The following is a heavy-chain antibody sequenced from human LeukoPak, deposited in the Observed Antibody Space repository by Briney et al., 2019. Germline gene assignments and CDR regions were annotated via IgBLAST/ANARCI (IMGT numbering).Heavy chain of an antibody. Sequence: SETLSLTCTVSGGSINNYYWSWIREPPGKGLEWIGFIYYSGSTNYNPSLKSRVTISLDTYKNQFSLNLSSVTAADTAVYYCAARGDGYNNWYFDLWGRGTLVTVSS. J-gene: IGHJ2*01. CDR3: AARGDGYNNWYFDL. CDR2: IYYSGST. V-gene: IGHV4-59*13. CDR1: GGSINNYY. D-gene: IGHD5-24*01.